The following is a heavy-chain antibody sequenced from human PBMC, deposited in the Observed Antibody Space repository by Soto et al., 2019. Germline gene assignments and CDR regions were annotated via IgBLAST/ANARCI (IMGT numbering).Heavy chain of an antibody. CDR1: GFTFSSYG. CDR3: ARGVNCGGDCYAFDI. CDR2: IWYDGSNK. V-gene: IGHV3-33*01. J-gene: IGHJ3*02. D-gene: IGHD2-21*02. Sequence: QVQLVESGGGVVQPGRSLRLSCAASGFTFSSYGMHWVRQAPGKGLEWVAVIWYDGSNKYYADSVKGRFTISRDNSKNTVYLQMTGLTAEDTAVYYCARGVNCGGDCYAFDIWGQGTMVTVSS.